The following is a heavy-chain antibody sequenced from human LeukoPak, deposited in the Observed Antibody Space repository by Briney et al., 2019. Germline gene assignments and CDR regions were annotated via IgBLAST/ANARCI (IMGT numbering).Heavy chain of an antibody. J-gene: IGHJ5*02. V-gene: IGHV4-34*01. Sequence: SETLSLTCAVYGGSFSGYYWSWIRQPPGTGLEWIGEINHSGSTNYNASLMSRVTISVDTSKNQFSLRLSSVTAADTAVYYCAPRGDIEHSYGYGKWFDPWGQGTRVTVSS. CDR2: INHSGST. D-gene: IGHD5-18*01. CDR1: GGSFSGYY. CDR3: APRGDIEHSYGYGKWFDP.